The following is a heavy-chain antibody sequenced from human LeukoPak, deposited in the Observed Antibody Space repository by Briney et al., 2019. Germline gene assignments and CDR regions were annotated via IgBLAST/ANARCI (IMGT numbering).Heavy chain of an antibody. D-gene: IGHD3-22*01. CDR2: IIHSGST. CDR3: ARKRGAYFDTNDLPAFDI. J-gene: IGHJ3*02. V-gene: IGHV4-39*07. CDR1: GGSISSSSYY. Sequence: PSETLSLTCTVSGGSISSSSYYWGWIRQPPGKGLEWIGEIIHSGSTSYNPSLKSRVRISVDTSKKQVSMILQSVTAADTAVYYCARKRGAYFDTNDLPAFDIWGQGTRVTVSS.